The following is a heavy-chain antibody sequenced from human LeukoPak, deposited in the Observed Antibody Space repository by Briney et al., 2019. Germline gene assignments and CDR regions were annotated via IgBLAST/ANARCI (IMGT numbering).Heavy chain of an antibody. CDR2: IYTSGST. CDR3: ASQDCSSTSCPFDY. V-gene: IGHV4-4*07. CDR1: GGSISSYY. D-gene: IGHD2-2*01. J-gene: IGHJ4*02. Sequence: PSETLSLTCTVSGGSISSYYWSWIRQPAGKGLEWIGRIYTSGSTNYNPSLKSRVTMSVDTSKNQFSLKLSSVTAADTAVYYCASQDCSSTSCPFDYWGQGTLVTVSS.